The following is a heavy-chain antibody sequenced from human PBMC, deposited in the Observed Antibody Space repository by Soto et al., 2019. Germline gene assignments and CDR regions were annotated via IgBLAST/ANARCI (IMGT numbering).Heavy chain of an antibody. CDR3: ARGGYGGNSPYYYYGMDV. D-gene: IGHD2-21*02. CDR1: GVTFSSXT. Sequence: GASVKVSCKASGVTFSSXTISWVRQAPGQGLEWMGRIIPILGIANYAQKFQGRVTITADKSTSTAYMELSSLRSEDTAVYYCARGGYGGNSPYYYYGMDVWGQGTTVTVSS. CDR2: IIPILGIA. J-gene: IGHJ6*02. V-gene: IGHV1-69*02.